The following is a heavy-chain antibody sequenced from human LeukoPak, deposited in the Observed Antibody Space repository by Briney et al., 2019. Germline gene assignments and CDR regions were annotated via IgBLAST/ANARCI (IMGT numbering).Heavy chain of an antibody. CDR1: GYSFTSYW. V-gene: IGHV5-51*01. Sequence: GESLKISCKGSGYSFTSYWIGWVRQMPGKGLEWMGIIYPGDSDTRYSPSFQGQVAISADKSISTAYLQWSSLKASDTAMYYCARHGWEPQVYYYYYGMDVWGQGTTVTVSS. CDR2: IYPGDSDT. J-gene: IGHJ6*02. D-gene: IGHD1-26*01. CDR3: ARHGWEPQVYYYYYGMDV.